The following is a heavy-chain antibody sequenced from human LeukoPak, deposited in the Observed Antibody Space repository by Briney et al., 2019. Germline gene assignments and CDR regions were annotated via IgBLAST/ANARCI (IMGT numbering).Heavy chain of an antibody. CDR1: GFTFSTYA. CDR2: ISASGGST. Sequence: GGSLRLSCAASGFTFSTYAMSWVRQAPGKGPEWVSVISASGGSTYYADSVKGRFTISRDNSKNTVSLQMNSLRADDTAFYYCAKDQAFGVLPDWGQGTLVTVSS. V-gene: IGHV3-23*01. D-gene: IGHD3-3*01. CDR3: AKDQAFGVLPD. J-gene: IGHJ4*02.